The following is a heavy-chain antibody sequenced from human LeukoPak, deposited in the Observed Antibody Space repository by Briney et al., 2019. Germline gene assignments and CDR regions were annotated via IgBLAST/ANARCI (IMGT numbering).Heavy chain of an antibody. D-gene: IGHD6-6*01. V-gene: IGHV4-34*01. J-gene: IGHJ4*02. CDR1: GGSFSGYY. Sequence: SETLSLTCAVYGGSFSGYYWSWIRQPPGKGLEWIGEINHSGSTNYNPSLKSRVTISVDTSKNQFSLKLSSVTAADTAVYYCARGSTAARKRVYYFDYWGQGTLVTVSS. CDR3: ARGSTAARKRVYYFDY. CDR2: INHSGST.